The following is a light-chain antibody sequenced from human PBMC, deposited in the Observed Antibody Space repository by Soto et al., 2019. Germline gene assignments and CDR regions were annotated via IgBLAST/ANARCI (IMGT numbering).Light chain of an antibody. CDR2: SSD. V-gene: IGLV1-44*01. J-gene: IGLJ3*02. CDR3: AAWDDSLNAWA. Sequence: QSVLTQPPSASGTPGQRVTISCSGSSSNIGRNTVKWYRQLPGTAPKLLIGSSDQPPSGVPDRFSGSQSGTSASLAISGLQSEDEANYICAAWDDSLNAWAFGGGTKLTVL. CDR1: SSNIGRNT.